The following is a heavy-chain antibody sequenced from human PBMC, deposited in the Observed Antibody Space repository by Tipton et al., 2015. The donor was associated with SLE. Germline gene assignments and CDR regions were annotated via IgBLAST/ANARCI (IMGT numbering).Heavy chain of an antibody. Sequence: GSLRLSCAASGFTFCTYSMTWVRQVPGKGLEWVATISGGGGSTYYAESVRGRFTISRDNSKNTLSLHMNSLRAEDTATYYCAKDRYCGGGTCFASYFDSWGQGTLVAVSS. J-gene: IGHJ4*02. CDR2: ISGGGGST. D-gene: IGHD2-15*01. V-gene: IGHV3-23*01. CDR3: AKDRYCGGGTCFASYFDS. CDR1: GFTFCTYS.